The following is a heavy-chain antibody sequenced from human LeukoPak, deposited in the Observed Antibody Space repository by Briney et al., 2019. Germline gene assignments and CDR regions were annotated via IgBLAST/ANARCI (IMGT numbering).Heavy chain of an antibody. D-gene: IGHD3-22*01. CDR1: GGTFSSYA. CDR2: IIPIFGTA. Sequence: GASVKVSCNASGGTFSSYAISWVRQAPGQGLEWMGRIIPIFGTANYAQKFQGRVTITTDESTSTAYMELSSLRSEDTAVYYCATAKNYYDSSGYYYGYFQHWGQGTLVTVSS. CDR3: ATAKNYYDSSGYYYGYFQH. J-gene: IGHJ1*01. V-gene: IGHV1-69*05.